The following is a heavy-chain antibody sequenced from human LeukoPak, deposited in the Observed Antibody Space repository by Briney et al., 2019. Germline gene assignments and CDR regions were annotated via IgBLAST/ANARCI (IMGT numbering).Heavy chain of an antibody. D-gene: IGHD1-1*01. CDR1: GFTFSDHY. CDR2: TRNKANSYIT. Sequence: GGSLRLSCAASGFTFSDHYMDWVRQAPGKGLEWVGRTRNKANSYITEYAASVEGRFTISRDNSKNSLYLQMNSLKTEDTAVYYCARQVQLERLGFGKEGSAFDYWGQGTLVTVSS. J-gene: IGHJ4*02. CDR3: ARQVQLERLGFGKEGSAFDY. V-gene: IGHV3-72*01.